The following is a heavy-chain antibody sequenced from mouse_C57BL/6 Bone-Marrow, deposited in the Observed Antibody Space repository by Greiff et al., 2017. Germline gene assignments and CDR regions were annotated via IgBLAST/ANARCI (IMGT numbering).Heavy chain of an antibody. V-gene: IGHV1-19*01. CDR3: TYYRSDY. Sequence: VQLQQSGPVLVKPGASVKMSCKASGYTFTDYDMNWVKQSHGKSLEWIGVINPYNGGTSYNQKFKGKVTLTVDKSSSTAYMEIKSLTSADSAVYYCTYYRSDYWGTGTTLTVSS. J-gene: IGHJ2*01. CDR1: GYTFTDYD. D-gene: IGHD2-14*01. CDR2: INPYNGGT.